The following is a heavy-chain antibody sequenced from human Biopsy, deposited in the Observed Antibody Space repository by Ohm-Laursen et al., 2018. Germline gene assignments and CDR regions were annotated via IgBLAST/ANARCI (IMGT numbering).Heavy chain of an antibody. V-gene: IGHV4-59*07. J-gene: IGHJ4*02. CDR3: ARARIKTSGVLIPETYYFDS. D-gene: IGHD3-3*01. CDR2: FYYSGST. CDR1: GDSISIYY. Sequence: SDTLSLTCGVSGDSISIYYWSWIRQPPGKGLEWIGNFYYSGSTNYNPSLKSRITMSLDRSKSQVSLRMNSVTAADTAVYYCARARIKTSGVLIPETYYFDSWGQGTLVTVSS.